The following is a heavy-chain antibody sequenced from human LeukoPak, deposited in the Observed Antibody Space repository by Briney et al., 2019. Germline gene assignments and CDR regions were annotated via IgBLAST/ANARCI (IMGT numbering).Heavy chain of an antibody. CDR2: ISYDGSNK. J-gene: IGHJ5*02. CDR1: GFTFSSYA. Sequence: GGSLSLSCAASGFTFSSYAMHWVRQAPGKGLEWVAVISYDGSNKYYADSVKGRFTISRDNSKNTLYLQMNSLRAEDTAVYYCARDAPHYCSSTSCPLDPWGQGTLVTVSS. CDR3: ARDAPHYCSSTSCPLDP. D-gene: IGHD2-2*01. V-gene: IGHV3-30-3*01.